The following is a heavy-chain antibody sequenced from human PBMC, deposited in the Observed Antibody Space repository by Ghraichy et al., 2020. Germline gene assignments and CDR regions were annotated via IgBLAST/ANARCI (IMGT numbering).Heavy chain of an antibody. CDR1: GGSFSGYY. CDR3: ARAQIVVLMVYARYYYYGMDV. V-gene: IGHV4-34*01. Sequence: SETLSLTCAVYGGSFSGYYWSWIRQPPGKGLEWIGEINHSGSTNYNPSLKSRVTISVDTSKNQFSLKLSSVTAADTAVYYCARAQIVVLMVYARYYYYGMDVWGQGTTVTVSS. D-gene: IGHD2-8*01. J-gene: IGHJ6*02. CDR2: INHSGST.